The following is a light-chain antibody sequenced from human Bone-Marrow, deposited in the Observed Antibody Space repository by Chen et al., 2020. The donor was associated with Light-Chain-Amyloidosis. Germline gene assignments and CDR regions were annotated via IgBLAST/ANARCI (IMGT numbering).Light chain of an antibody. Sequence: SYVLTQPSSVSVAPGQTATIACGGNNIGSTSVHWYQQTPGQAPLLVVYDDSDRPSGIPERVSGDSSGNTAILTISRVEGESEDDYCCKVWDMRSERRVFGGGTKLTVL. V-gene: IGLV3-21*02. CDR3: KVWDMRSERRV. CDR1: NIGSTS. J-gene: IGLJ3*02. CDR2: DDS.